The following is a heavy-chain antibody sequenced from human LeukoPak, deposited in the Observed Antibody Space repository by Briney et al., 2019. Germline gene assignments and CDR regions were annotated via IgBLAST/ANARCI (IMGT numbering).Heavy chain of an antibody. Sequence: GGSLRLSCAASGFTFDSYGMHWVRQAPGKGLEWVSGISGSGIRTFSADSVKGRFTISRDNSKNTLYLQIHSLRAEDTAVYYCAKSIDFTGYSSWDYWGRGTLVTVSS. D-gene: IGHD3-9*01. V-gene: IGHV3-23*01. J-gene: IGHJ4*02. CDR1: GFTFDSYG. CDR3: AKSIDFTGYSSWDY. CDR2: ISGSGIRT.